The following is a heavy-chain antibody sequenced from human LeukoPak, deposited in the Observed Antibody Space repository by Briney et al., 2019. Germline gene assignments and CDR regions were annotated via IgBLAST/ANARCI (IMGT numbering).Heavy chain of an antibody. CDR3: AREDSSSQYYFDY. J-gene: IGHJ4*02. D-gene: IGHD6-13*01. CDR1: GGSFSGYY. Sequence: KTSETLSLTCAVYGGSFSGYYWSWIRQPPGKGLEWIGEINHSGSTNYNPSLKSRVTISVDTSKNQFSLKLSSVTAADTAVYYCAREDSSSQYYFDYWGRGTLVTVSS. V-gene: IGHV4-34*01. CDR2: INHSGST.